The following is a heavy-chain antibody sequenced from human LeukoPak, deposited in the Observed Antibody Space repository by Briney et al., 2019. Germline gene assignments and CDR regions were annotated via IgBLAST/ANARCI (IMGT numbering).Heavy chain of an antibody. CDR2: MNPNSGNT. Sequence: ASVKVSCKASGYTFTSYDINWVRQATGQGLEWMGWMNPNSGNTGYAQKFQGRVTMTRDTSISTAYMELSRLRSDDTAVYYCARLITMVRGAYYFDYWGQGTLVTVSS. CDR1: GYTFTSYD. J-gene: IGHJ4*02. D-gene: IGHD3-10*01. V-gene: IGHV1-8*01. CDR3: ARLITMVRGAYYFDY.